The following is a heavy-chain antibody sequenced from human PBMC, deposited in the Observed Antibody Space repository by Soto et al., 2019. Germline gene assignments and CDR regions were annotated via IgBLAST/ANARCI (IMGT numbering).Heavy chain of an antibody. CDR2: ISGYNDST. J-gene: IGHJ4*02. Sequence: QVHLVQSGVEVKKPGASVKVSCKASGYNFISFGINWVRQAPGQGLEWMGWISGYNDSTNYAQKLQGRVAMTIDPSTSTAYMELRSLNSDATAVYYCARDPSYYYGLVGDYWGQRTLLTVSS. D-gene: IGHD3-10*01. CDR1: GYNFISFG. CDR3: ARDPSYYYGLVGDY. V-gene: IGHV1-18*01.